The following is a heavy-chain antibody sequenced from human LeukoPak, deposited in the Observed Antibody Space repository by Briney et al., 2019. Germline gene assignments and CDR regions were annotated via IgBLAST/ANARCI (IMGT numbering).Heavy chain of an antibody. CDR3: ARQPYDFWSGYPTWFDY. D-gene: IGHD3-3*01. CDR1: GGSISSYY. J-gene: IGHJ4*02. V-gene: IGHV4-59*08. CDR2: IDYSGST. Sequence: SETLSLTCTVSGGSISSYYWSWIRQPPGKGLEWKGLEWVGYIDYSGSTNYNPSLKSRVTISVDTSKNEFSLKLSSVTAADTAVYYCARQPYDFWSGYPTWFDYWGQGTLVTVSS.